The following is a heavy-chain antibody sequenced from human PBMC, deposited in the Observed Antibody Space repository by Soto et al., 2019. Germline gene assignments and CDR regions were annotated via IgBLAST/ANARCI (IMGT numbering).Heavy chain of an antibody. V-gene: IGHV3-23*01. Sequence: EVQLLESGGGLVQPGGSLRLSCAASGFTFSSYAMSWVRQAPGKGLEWVSAISGSGGSTYYADSVKGRFTISRDNSKNTLYLQMNSLRGEDTAVYYCASAAREYYYYGMDVWGQGTTVTVSS. CDR3: ASAAREYYYYGMDV. J-gene: IGHJ6*02. CDR1: GFTFSSYA. CDR2: ISGSGGST.